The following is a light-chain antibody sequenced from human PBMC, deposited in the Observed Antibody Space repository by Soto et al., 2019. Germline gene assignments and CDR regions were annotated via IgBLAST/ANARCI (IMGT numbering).Light chain of an antibody. CDR1: PLTRQY. CDR3: QTADNSGTFLL. V-gene: IGLV3-25*02. CDR2: KDN. Sequence: SYELTQPPSMSVSPGRTARITCSGDPLTRQYVYWYQQKPGQAPLLVIYKDNERPSGIPERFSGSTSGTTGTLTISGVRAEDEADYYCQTADNSGTFLLFAGGTQLTVL. J-gene: IGLJ7*01.